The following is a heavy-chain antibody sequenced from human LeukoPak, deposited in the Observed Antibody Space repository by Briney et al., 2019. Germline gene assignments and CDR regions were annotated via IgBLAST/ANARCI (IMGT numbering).Heavy chain of an antibody. J-gene: IGHJ4*02. CDR1: GYSFTSYW. CDR3: ARTTDYYDSSGYYPSY. D-gene: IGHD3-22*01. V-gene: IGHV5-51*01. CDR2: IYPGDSDT. Sequence: GESLKISCKGSGYSFTSYWIGWVRQMPGKGLEWMGIIYPGDSDTRYSPSFQGQVTISADKSISTAYLQWSSLKASDTAMYYCARTTDYYDSSGYYPSYWGQGTLVTVSS.